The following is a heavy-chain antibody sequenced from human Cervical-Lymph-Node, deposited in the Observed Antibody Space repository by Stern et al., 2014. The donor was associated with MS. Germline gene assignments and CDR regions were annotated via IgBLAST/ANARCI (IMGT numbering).Heavy chain of an antibody. CDR2: LNPATGGT. V-gene: IGHV1-2*06. D-gene: IGHD2/OR15-2a*01. J-gene: IGHJ1*01. CDR3: AGSSDSGGHLYFQF. CDR1: GYTFTAYY. Sequence: QVQLVESGAEVKKPGASVKVSCKASGYTFTAYYIHWVRQAPGQRLEWMGRLNPATGGTNFAPKFQGRLSMTRDTSISTAYMELSSLRSDDTAVYYCAGSSDSGGHLYFQFWGQGSLVTVSS.